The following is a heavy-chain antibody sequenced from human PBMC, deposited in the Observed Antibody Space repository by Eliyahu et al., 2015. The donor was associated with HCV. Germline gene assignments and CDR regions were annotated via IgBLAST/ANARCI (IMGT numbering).Heavy chain of an antibody. J-gene: IGHJ6*02. CDR1: GFTFSSXG. Sequence: QVQLVESGGGVVQPGRSLRLSCXASGFTFSSXGIXWVRQAPGKGLEWVAVXWYDGSNKYYADSVKGRFTISRDNSKNTLYLQMNSLRAEDTAVYYCARDRFPAEVVPAAHRVGMDVWGQGTTVTVSS. CDR2: XWYDGSNK. CDR3: ARDRFPAEVVPAAHRVGMDV. D-gene: IGHD2-2*01. V-gene: IGHV3-33*01.